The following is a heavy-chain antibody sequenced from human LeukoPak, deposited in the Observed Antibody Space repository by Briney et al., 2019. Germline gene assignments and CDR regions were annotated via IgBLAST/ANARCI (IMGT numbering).Heavy chain of an antibody. CDR2: IKQDGSEK. J-gene: IGHJ5*02. V-gene: IGHV3-7*01. Sequence: GGSLRLSCGASGFTFSDSWMSWVRQAPGKGLEWVANIKQDGSEKYYVDSVKGRFTISRDNAKNSLYLQMNSLRAEDTAVYYCARVAGAFDPWGQGTLVTVSS. CDR1: GFTFSDSW. CDR3: ARVAGAFDP.